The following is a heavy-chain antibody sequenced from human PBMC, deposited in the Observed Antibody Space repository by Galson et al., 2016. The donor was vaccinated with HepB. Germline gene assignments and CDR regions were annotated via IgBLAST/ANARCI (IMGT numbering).Heavy chain of an antibody. J-gene: IGHJ4*02. D-gene: IGHD3-10*01. CDR3: AREGDGYSGSTTHFDH. CDR1: GFTFGDFY. Sequence: SLRLSCAASGFTFGDFYFSWVRQAPGKGLEWISYISSGGETIYYADSVKGRFTISRDNARSSLYLHMNSLRAEDSAGYYCAREGDGYSGSTTHFDHWGQGTLVTVSS. CDR2: ISSGGETI. V-gene: IGHV3-11*01.